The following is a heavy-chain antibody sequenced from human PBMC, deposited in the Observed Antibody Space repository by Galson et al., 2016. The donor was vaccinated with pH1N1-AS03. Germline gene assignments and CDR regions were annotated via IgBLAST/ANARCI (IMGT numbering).Heavy chain of an antibody. CDR2: AKSDGSEM. CDR1: GFTFSRFW. CDR3: AKEAH. Sequence: SLRLSCAASGFTFSRFWMSWVRQAPGKGLEWVANAKSDGSEMYYVDSVKGRFTISRDNAKNSLFLQMNSLRVEDTAVYYCAKEAHWGQGTLVTVSS. J-gene: IGHJ4*02. V-gene: IGHV3-7*01.